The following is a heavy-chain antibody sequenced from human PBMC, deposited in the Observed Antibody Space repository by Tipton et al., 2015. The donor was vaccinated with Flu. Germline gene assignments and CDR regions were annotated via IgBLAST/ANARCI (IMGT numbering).Heavy chain of an antibody. J-gene: IGHJ6*02. Sequence: VQLVQSGAEVKKPGESLKISCKGSGYSFSSYWIGWARQMPGKGLEWMGIIYPGDSGTRYNPSFQGHVTISADESISTAYLQWSSLKASDTAMYYCARLTGGGSLISFYGMDLWGQGTTVTVSS. CDR1: GYSFSSYW. CDR3: ARLTGGGSLISFYGMDL. CDR2: IYPGDSGT. D-gene: IGHD2-15*01. V-gene: IGHV5-51*01.